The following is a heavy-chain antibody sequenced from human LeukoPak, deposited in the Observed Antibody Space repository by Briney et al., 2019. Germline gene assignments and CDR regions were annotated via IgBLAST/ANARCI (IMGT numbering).Heavy chain of an antibody. V-gene: IGHV1-69*13. CDR1: GGTFSSYA. J-gene: IGHJ5*02. CDR2: IIPIFGTA. CDR3: ARDRPGAPTYYYDSSGYSWFDP. D-gene: IGHD3-22*01. Sequence: SVKVSCKASGGTFSSYAISWVRQAPGQGLEWMGGIIPIFGTANYAQKFQGRVTITADESTSTAYMELSSLRSEDTAVYYCARDRPGAPTYYYDSSGYSWFDPWGQGTLVTVSS.